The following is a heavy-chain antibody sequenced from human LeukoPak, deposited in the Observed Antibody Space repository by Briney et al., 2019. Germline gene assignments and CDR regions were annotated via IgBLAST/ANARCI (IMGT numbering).Heavy chain of an antibody. D-gene: IGHD2-2*01. CDR3: ARRLTQYDCFDP. J-gene: IGHJ5*02. Sequence: SQTLSLTCALSGDSVSSNSVTWHWVRQSPSRGLEWLGRTYYRSTWYNDYAVSVRGLITVNPDTSKNQFSLHLNSVTPEDTAVYYCARRLTQYDCFDPWGQGILVTVSS. CDR1: GDSVSSNSVT. CDR2: TYYRSTWYN. V-gene: IGHV6-1*01.